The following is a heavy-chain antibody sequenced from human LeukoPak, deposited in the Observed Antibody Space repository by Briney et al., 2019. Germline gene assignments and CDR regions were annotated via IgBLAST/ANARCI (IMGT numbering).Heavy chain of an antibody. CDR2: INPNSGGT. Sequence: GASVKVSCKASGYTFTGYYMHWVRQAPGQGLEWMGRINPNSGGTNYAQKFQGRVTMTRDTSISTAYMELSRLRSDDTAVYYCARRAGYYGSGDTYYYGMDVWGQGTTVTVSS. V-gene: IGHV1-2*06. J-gene: IGHJ6*02. D-gene: IGHD3-10*01. CDR3: ARRAGYYGSGDTYYYGMDV. CDR1: GYTFTGYY.